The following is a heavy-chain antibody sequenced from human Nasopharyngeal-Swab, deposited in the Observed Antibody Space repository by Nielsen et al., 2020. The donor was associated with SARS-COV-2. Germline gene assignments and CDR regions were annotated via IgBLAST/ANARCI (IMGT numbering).Heavy chain of an antibody. V-gene: IGHV3-30*18. D-gene: IGHD5-12*01. CDR3: AKNSGYDSFDY. CDR2: ISYDGSNK. J-gene: IGHJ4*02. CDR1: GFTFSSYG. Sequence: GESLKISCAASGFTFSSYGMHWVRQAPGKGLEWVAVISYDGSNKYYADSVKGRFTISRDNSKNTLYLQMSSLRAEDTAVYYCAKNSGYDSFDYWGQGTLVTVSS.